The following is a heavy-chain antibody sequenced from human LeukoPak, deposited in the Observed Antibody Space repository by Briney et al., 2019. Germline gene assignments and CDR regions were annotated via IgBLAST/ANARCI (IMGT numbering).Heavy chain of an antibody. D-gene: IGHD6-6*01. J-gene: IGHJ4*02. CDR2: IHASGPT. Sequence: SETLSLTCTVSGGSISTYYWSWIRRPPGKGLEWIAYIHASGPTNYNPSLKSRITISVGTSKNQFSLKPSSVTAADTAVYYCARHDAGIAARPFDNWGQGTLVTVSS. V-gene: IGHV4-4*09. CDR3: ARHDAGIAARPFDN. CDR1: GGSISTYY.